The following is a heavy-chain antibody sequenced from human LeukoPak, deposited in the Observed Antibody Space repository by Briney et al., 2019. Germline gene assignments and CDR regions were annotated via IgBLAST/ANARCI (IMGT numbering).Heavy chain of an antibody. V-gene: IGHV4-59*01. D-gene: IGHD1-1*01. CDR1: GGSISSYY. Sequence: SETLSLTCTVYGGSISSYYWSWIRQPPGKGLEWIGYIYYSGSTNYNPSLKSRVTISVDTSKNQFSLKLSSVTAADTAVYYCARWVRYYYGMDVWGQGTTVTVSS. CDR3: ARWVRYYYGMDV. CDR2: IYYSGST. J-gene: IGHJ6*02.